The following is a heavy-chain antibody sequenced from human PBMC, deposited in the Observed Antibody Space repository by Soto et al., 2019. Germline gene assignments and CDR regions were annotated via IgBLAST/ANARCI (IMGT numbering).Heavy chain of an antibody. J-gene: IGHJ4*02. CDR1: GYSFTAYW. D-gene: IGHD6-6*01. V-gene: IGHV5-51*01. CDR3: ARDGLSSSSSFDY. Sequence: LGESLKISCKASGYSFTAYWIGWVRQMPGKGLEWMGIIYPGDSDTKYSPSFQGQVTMSADKSISTAYLQWNSLKASDTAMYYCARDGLSSSSSFDYWGQGTLVTVSS. CDR2: IYPGDSDT.